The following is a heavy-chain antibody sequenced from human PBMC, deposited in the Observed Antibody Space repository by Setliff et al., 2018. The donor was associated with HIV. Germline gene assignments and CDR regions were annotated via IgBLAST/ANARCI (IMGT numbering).Heavy chain of an antibody. Sequence: SVKVSCKASGGTFSSYPISWVRQAPGQGLEWMGGIIPTFATAKYAQKFQGRVTITADESTGTVYMELSSLRSDDTAVYYCARDEGMTTRRGRFDPWGQGTLVTVSS. CDR1: GGTFSSYP. CDR3: ARDEGMTTRRGRFDP. CDR2: IIPTFATA. V-gene: IGHV1-69*13. J-gene: IGHJ5*02. D-gene: IGHD4-4*01.